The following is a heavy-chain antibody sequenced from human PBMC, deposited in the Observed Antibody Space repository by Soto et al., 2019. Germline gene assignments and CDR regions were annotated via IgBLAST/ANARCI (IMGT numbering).Heavy chain of an antibody. D-gene: IGHD3-22*01. CDR3: ARDLADYYDSSGYFY. J-gene: IGHJ4*02. CDR2: INPSGGST. V-gene: IGHV1-46*01. Sequence: GASVKVSCKASGYTFTSYYMHWVRQAPGQGLEWMGIINPSGGSTSYAQKFQGRVTMTRDTSTSTVYMELSSLRSEDTAVYYCARDLADYYDSSGYFYWGQGTLVTVSS. CDR1: GYTFTSYY.